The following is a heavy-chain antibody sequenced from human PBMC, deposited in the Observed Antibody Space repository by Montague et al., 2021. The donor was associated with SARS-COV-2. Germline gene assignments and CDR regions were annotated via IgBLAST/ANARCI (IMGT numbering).Heavy chain of an antibody. J-gene: IGHJ4*02. CDR2: IYYTGVT. D-gene: IGHD6-19*01. Sequence: SETLSLTCTVSGGPISPYYWNWIRQPPGKGLAWIGYIYYTGVTKYNPSLKSRVSMSVDTSKNQFSLRLTSVGAADTAVYYCARIAMAATFASWGQGALVTVSS. CDR3: ARIAMAATFAS. CDR1: GGPISPYY. V-gene: IGHV4-59*13.